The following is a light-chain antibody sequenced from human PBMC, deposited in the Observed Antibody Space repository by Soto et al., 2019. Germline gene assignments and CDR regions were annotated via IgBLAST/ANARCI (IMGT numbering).Light chain of an antibody. CDR1: QSISRY. CDR2: GAS. CDR3: LKSSSSPRT. J-gene: IGKJ2*01. V-gene: IGKV1-39*01. Sequence: DIQMTQSPSSLSASVGDIVTITCRASQSISRYLSWYQFKPGTAPKLLIFGASSLQVGVPSRFSGGGSGTSFTLTIASLQPEDFATYYCLKSSSSPRTFGQGTKLEIK.